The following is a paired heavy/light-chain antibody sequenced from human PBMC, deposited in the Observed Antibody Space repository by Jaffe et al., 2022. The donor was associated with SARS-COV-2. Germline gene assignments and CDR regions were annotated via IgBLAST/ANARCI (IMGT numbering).Light chain of an antibody. CDR2: GAS. V-gene: IGKV3-20*01. Sequence: EIVLTQSPGTLSLSPGERGTLSCRASQRVSSNYLAWYQQRPGQALRLLIYGASSRATGVPDRFSGSGSGTDFTLTISRLEPEDFAVYYCQQYAGSPRTFGQGTKVEI. CDR1: QRVSSNY. CDR3: QQYAGSPRT. J-gene: IGKJ1*01.
Heavy chain of an antibody. CDR1: GFTFSSHD. J-gene: IGHJ2*01. CDR2: IGIGGDT. D-gene: IGHD6-19*01. Sequence: EVQLVESGGGLVQPGGSLRLSCAASGFTFSSHDMHWVRQVTGKGLEWVSSIGIGGDTNYLGSVKGRFTASRENAKNSLYLQMNSLRAGDTAVYYCAREIAVAGRWYFDLWGRGTLVTVSS. V-gene: IGHV3-13*01. CDR3: AREIAVAGRWYFDL.